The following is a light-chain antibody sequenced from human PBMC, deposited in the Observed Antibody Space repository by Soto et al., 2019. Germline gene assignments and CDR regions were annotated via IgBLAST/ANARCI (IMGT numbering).Light chain of an antibody. J-gene: IGLJ2*01. Sequence: QSALTQPASASGSPGQSISISCTGSRSDVGSYNFVSWYQLFPGKAPKLIIYEADKRPSGVSSRFSGSKSGFTASLTISGLQAEDEADYFCSSYAGDSALIFGGGTKLTVL. V-gene: IGLV2-23*01. CDR1: RSDVGSYNF. CDR2: EAD. CDR3: SSYAGDSALI.